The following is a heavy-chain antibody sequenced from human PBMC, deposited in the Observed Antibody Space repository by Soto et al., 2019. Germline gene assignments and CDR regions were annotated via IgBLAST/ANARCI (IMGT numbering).Heavy chain of an antibody. V-gene: IGHV3-48*03. CDR3: ARSPYSGYVVGYFDY. D-gene: IGHD5-12*01. Sequence: GGSLRLSCAASGFTFSSYEMNWVRQAPGKGLEWVSYISSSGSTIYYADSVKGRFTISRDNAKNSLYLQMNSLRAEDTAVYYCARSPYSGYVVGYFDYWGQGTLVTVSS. CDR2: ISSSGSTI. CDR1: GFTFSSYE. J-gene: IGHJ4*02.